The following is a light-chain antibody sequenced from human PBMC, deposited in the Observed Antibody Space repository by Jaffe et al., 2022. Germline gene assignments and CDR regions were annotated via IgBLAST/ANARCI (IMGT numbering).Light chain of an antibody. CDR3: QQYNNWYT. V-gene: IGKV3-15*01. Sequence: EIVMTQSPATLSVSPGERATLSCRASQSVSGNLAWYQQKPGQAPRLLIYGASTRATNIPARFSGSGSGTEFTLTISSLQSEDFAVYYCQQYNNWYTFGQGTKLEIK. CDR2: GAS. J-gene: IGKJ2*01. CDR1: QSVSGN.